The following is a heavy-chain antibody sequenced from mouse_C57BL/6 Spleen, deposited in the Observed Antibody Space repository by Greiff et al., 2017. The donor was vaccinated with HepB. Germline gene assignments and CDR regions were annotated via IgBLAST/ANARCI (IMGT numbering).Heavy chain of an antibody. Sequence: QVQLKESGAELVKPGASVKMSCKASGYTFTSYWITWVKQRPGQGLEWIGDIYPGSGSTNYNEKFKSKATLTVDTSSSTAYMQLSSLTSEDSAVYYCARSDYDSFDYWGQGTTLTVSS. V-gene: IGHV1-55*01. CDR1: GYTFTSYW. CDR2: IYPGSGST. CDR3: ARSDYDSFDY. D-gene: IGHD2-4*01. J-gene: IGHJ2*01.